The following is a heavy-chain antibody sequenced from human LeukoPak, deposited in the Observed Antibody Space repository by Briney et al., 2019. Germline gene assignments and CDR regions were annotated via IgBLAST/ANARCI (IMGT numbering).Heavy chain of an antibody. CDR1: GFTFSDFH. D-gene: IGHD6-13*01. CDR2: ITNSGSDI. Sequence: GGSLRLSCVVSGFTFSDFHMSWLRQAPGKGLEWISFITNSGSDIEYADSVKGRFTISWDNAKKSLYLEMNTLRAEDTAIYYCACPYRSRFDYWGQGTLVTVSS. V-gene: IGHV3-11*01. J-gene: IGHJ4*02. CDR3: ACPYRSRFDY.